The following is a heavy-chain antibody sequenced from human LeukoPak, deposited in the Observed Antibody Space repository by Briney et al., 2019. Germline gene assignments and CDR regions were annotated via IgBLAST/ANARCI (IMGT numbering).Heavy chain of an antibody. CDR1: GYTFTSYG. CDR3: ARDSAGSGSYPYAY. V-gene: IGHV1-18*01. D-gene: IGHD3-10*01. J-gene: IGHJ4*02. Sequence: GASVKVSCKASGYTFTSYGISWVRQAPGQGLEWMGWISAYNGNTNYARKLQGRVTMTTDTSTSTAYMELRSLRSDDTAVYYCARDSAGSGSYPYAYWGQGTLVTVSS. CDR2: ISAYNGNT.